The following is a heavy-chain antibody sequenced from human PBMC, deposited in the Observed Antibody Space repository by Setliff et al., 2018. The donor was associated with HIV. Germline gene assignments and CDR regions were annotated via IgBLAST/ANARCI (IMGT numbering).Heavy chain of an antibody. D-gene: IGHD6-19*01. J-gene: IGHJ6*02. CDR2: IYHSEST. Sequence: SETLSLTCAVSGYSISSGYSWGWIRQPPGKGLEWIGSIYHSESTYYNPSLKSRVTISVDTSKNQFSLKLSSVTAADTAVYYCARDDSSGWHFYYYYGMDVWGQGTTVTVSS. CDR3: ARDDSSGWHFYYYYGMDV. CDR1: GYSISSGYS. V-gene: IGHV4-38-2*02.